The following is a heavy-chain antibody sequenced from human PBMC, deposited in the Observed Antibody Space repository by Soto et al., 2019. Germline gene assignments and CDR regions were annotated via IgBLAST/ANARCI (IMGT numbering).Heavy chain of an antibody. V-gene: IGHV1-69*18. J-gene: IGHJ6*02. Sequence: QVQLVQSGAEVKTPGSSVKVSCAASGGTFSSYSINWVRQAPGQGLEWMGRLIPMFGTTDYAQRFQGRVTFAADESTNTTSTEETELTSEDTAVYYCARAAVVTFTTFYDVDVWGQGTTVTVSS. CDR2: LIPMFGTT. D-gene: IGHD6-25*01. CDR1: GGTFSSYS. CDR3: ARAAVVTFTTFYDVDV.